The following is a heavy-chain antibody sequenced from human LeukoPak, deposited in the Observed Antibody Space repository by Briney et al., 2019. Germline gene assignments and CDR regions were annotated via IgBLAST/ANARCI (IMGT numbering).Heavy chain of an antibody. D-gene: IGHD6-19*01. CDR2: ISSSGSTL. J-gene: IGHJ4*02. Sequence: PGGSLRLCCTASGFTFSSYEMNWVRQAPGKGLEWVSYISSSGSTLYYADSVQDRFTISRDNPKNSLYLQMNSLRAEDTAVYYCVRDMYKSGWFLGRDYFDYWGQGTLVTVSS. CDR1: GFTFSSYE. V-gene: IGHV3-48*03. CDR3: VRDMYKSGWFLGRDYFDY.